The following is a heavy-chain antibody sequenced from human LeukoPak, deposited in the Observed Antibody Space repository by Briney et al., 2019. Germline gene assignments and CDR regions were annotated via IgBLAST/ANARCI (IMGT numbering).Heavy chain of an antibody. CDR1: GFTFSSYA. J-gene: IGHJ4*02. Sequence: GGSLRLSCAASGFTFSSYAMSWVRQAPGKGLEWVSIISGSGTGTYYADSVLGRFTISRDNSKNTLYLQMNSLRAEDTAVYYCAKANYDTLTGYYNPSDYWGQGTLVTVSS. CDR3: AKANYDTLTGYYNPSDY. V-gene: IGHV3-23*01. CDR2: ISGSGTGT. D-gene: IGHD3-9*01.